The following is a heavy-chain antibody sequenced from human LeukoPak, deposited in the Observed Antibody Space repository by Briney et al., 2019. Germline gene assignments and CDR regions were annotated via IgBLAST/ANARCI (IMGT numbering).Heavy chain of an antibody. CDR3: TRVGYIDEGIDY. CDR2: ISRSSSYI. Sequence: GGSLRLSCAASGFTFSSYSMNWVRQAPGKGLEWVSCISRSSSYIYYADSVKGRSTISRDNAKNTLYLQMNSLRAEDTAIYYCTRVGYIDEGIDYWGQGTLDTVSS. V-gene: IGHV3-21*06. D-gene: IGHD5-24*01. J-gene: IGHJ4*02. CDR1: GFTFSSYS.